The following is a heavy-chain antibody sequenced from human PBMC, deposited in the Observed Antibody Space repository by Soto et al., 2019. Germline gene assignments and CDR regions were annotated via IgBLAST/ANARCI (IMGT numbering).Heavy chain of an antibody. CDR1: GYTFSSYG. Sequence: PGWSLRLSCAASGYTFSSYGMHWVRQAPGKGLEWVAVIWYDGSNKYYADSVKGRFTISRDNSKNTLYLQMNSLRAEDTAVYYCARDLVHSSDYGMDVWGKGTTVTVSS. CDR2: IWYDGSNK. V-gene: IGHV3-33*01. CDR3: ARDLVHSSDYGMDV. J-gene: IGHJ6*04.